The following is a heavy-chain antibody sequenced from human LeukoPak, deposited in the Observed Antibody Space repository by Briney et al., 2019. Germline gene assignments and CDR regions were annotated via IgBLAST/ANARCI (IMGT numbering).Heavy chain of an antibody. CDR2: MNPNNGDS. D-gene: IGHD6-25*01. V-gene: IGHV1-8*03. J-gene: IGHJ4*02. CDR1: GCTLTNYH. CDR3: ARTTSFTASGYDY. Sequence: ASVKVSCKASGCTLTNYHINWVRQATGQGLEWMGWMNPNNGDSGYAQKFQGRVTITRDTSISTSYMELRSLRSDDTAVYFCARTTSFTASGYDYWGQGTLVTVSS.